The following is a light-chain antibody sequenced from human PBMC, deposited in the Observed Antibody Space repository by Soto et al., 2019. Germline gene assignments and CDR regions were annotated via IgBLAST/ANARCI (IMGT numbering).Light chain of an antibody. J-gene: IGLJ2*01. CDR1: SSDVGGYNY. CDR2: DVS. Sequence: QSALTQPPSASGSPGQSVTISCTGTSSDVGGYNYVSWYQQHPGKAPKLMIYDVSKRPSGVPDRFSGSKSGNTASLTVSGIQAEDEADYYWISYAGSNNQVFGGGTKVTVL. V-gene: IGLV2-8*01. CDR3: ISYAGSNNQV.